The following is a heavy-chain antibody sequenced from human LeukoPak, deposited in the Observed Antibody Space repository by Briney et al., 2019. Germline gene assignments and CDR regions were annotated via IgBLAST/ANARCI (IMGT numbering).Heavy chain of an antibody. CDR2: ISSSSSTI. CDR3: ARGCVVVGATSCFDY. D-gene: IGHD1-26*01. J-gene: IGHJ4*02. Sequence: PGGSLRLSCAASGFTFSSYSMNWVRQAPGKGLEWVSYISSSSSTIYYADSVKGRFTISRDNAKNSLYLQMNSLRGEDTAVYYCARGCVVVGATSCFDYWGQGTLVTVSS. V-gene: IGHV3-48*01. CDR1: GFTFSSYS.